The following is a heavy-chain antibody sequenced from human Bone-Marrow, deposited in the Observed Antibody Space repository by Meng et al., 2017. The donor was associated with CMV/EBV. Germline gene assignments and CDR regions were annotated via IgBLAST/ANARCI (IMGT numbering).Heavy chain of an antibody. CDR1: GCTWSSYA. J-gene: IGHJ4*02. D-gene: IGHD3-10*01. Sequence: GESLKISCAASGCTWSSYAMSWVRQGPGKGLEWVSAISGSGGSTYYADSVKGRFTISRDNSKNTLYLQMNSLRAEDPAVSSCAKDRFHLLWFGELFRSSHDENDYWGQGTLVTVSS. CDR2: ISGSGGST. V-gene: IGHV3-23*01. CDR3: AKDRFHLLWFGELFRSSHDENDY.